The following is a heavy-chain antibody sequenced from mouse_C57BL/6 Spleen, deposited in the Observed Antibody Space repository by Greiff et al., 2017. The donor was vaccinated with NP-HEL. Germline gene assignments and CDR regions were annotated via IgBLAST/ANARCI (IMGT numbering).Heavy chain of an antibody. D-gene: IGHD3-2*02. CDR3: ARREEDSSGSAYYFDY. Sequence: VKLQQSGAELVKPGASVKLSCKASGYTFTEYTIHWVKQRSGQGLEWIGWFYPGSGSIKYNEKFKDKATLTADKSSSTVYMELSRLTSEDSAVYFCARREEDSSGSAYYFDYWGQGTTRTVSS. V-gene: IGHV1-62-2*01. CDR2: FYPGSGSI. J-gene: IGHJ2*01. CDR1: GYTFTEYT.